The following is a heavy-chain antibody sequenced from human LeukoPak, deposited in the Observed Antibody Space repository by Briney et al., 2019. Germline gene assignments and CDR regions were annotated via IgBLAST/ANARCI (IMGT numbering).Heavy chain of an antibody. D-gene: IGHD1-1*01. CDR2: LSGSGDRT. CDR1: GVTFNNYA. CDR3: ARNRWDRVQDY. V-gene: IGHV3-23*01. Sequence: GGSLRLSCAASGVTFNNYAMSWVRQTPGEGLEWVSGLSGSGDRTFYADSVKGRFTISRDNSKNSLYLQMNSLRAEDTAVYYCARNRWDRVQDYWGQGTLATVSS. J-gene: IGHJ4*02.